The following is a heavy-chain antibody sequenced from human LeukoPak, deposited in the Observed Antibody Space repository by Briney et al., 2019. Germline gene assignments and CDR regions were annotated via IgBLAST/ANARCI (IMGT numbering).Heavy chain of an antibody. J-gene: IGHJ4*02. CDR1: GGSIISDTYY. V-gene: IGHV4-39*01. D-gene: IGHD3-9*01. CDR3: ARLGLTGYKSGSSAPSDS. Sequence: SETLSLTCTVSGGSIISDTYYWGWVRQPPGKGLEWLGSTNYFGSAYYNPSLKSRVTISVDTSKNQFFLKLSAVIAADTAEYYCARLGLTGYKSGSSAPSDSWGQGTLVTVSS. CDR2: TNYFGSA.